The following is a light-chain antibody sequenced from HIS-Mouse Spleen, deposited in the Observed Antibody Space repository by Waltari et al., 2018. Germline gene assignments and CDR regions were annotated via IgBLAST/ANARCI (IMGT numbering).Light chain of an antibody. Sequence: EIVMTQSPATLSVSPGERATLSCRASQSVSSNLAWYQQKPGQAPRLLFYGASTRATGIPARFSGSGSGTEFTLTISSLQSEDFAVYYCQVWDSSSDVVFGGGTK. J-gene: IGKJ4*01. CDR3: QVWDSSSDVV. CDR1: QSVSSN. V-gene: IGKV3-15*01. CDR2: GAS.